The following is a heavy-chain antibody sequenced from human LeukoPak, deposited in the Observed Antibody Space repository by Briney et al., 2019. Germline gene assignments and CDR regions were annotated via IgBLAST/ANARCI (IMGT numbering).Heavy chain of an antibody. CDR3: GRGVSHWSHGSGFNY. CDR2: IHPDSGGT. Sequence: GASVKVSCKTSGYTFTGYYIQWVRQAPGQGLEWMGWIHPDSGGTNYAQKFQGRVTVTRDTSISTAYMELSSLISDDTAVYYCGRGVSHWSHGSGFNYWGQGTLVTVSS. CDR1: GYTFTGYY. J-gene: IGHJ4*02. V-gene: IGHV1-2*02. D-gene: IGHD3-10*01.